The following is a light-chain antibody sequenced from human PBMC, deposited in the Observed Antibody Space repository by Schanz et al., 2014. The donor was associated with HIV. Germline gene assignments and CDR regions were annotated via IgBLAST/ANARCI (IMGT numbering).Light chain of an antibody. CDR1: QSVNYN. CDR3: QQYDDWPPFT. J-gene: IGKJ2*01. V-gene: IGKV3-15*01. CDR2: GAS. Sequence: ETMMTQSPATLSVSPGERATLSCRASQSVNYNLAWFQQTPGQAPRLLIYGASIRATGIPARFSGSGSGTEFTLTINCLQSEDFAVYYCQQYDDWPPFTFGQGTKLEI.